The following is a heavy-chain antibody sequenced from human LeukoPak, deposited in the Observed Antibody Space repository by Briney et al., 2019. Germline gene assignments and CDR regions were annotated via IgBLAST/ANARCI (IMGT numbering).Heavy chain of an antibody. CDR3: AKDTRPDYGDYVFDY. J-gene: IGHJ4*02. CDR1: GFTFSSYG. D-gene: IGHD4-17*01. V-gene: IGHV3-30*18. CDR2: ISYDGSNK. Sequence: GRSLRLSCAASGFTFSSYGMHWVRQAPGKGLEGVAVISYDGSNKYYADSVKGRFTISRDNSKNTLYLQMNSLRAEDTDVYYCAKDTRPDYGDYVFDYWGQGTVVTVSS.